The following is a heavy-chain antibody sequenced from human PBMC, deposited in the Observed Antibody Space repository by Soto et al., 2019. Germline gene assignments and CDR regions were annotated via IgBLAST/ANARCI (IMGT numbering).Heavy chain of an antibody. D-gene: IGHD2-21*02. Sequence: QVQLVQSGAEVKKPGASVKVSCKASVYTFTRYYMHWVRQAPGQGLEWMGIINPSGGSTSYAQKFQGRVTMTRDTSTSTVYMALSSMRSEDTAVYYCASGGYGGNSDYWGQGTLVTVSS. CDR2: INPSGGST. V-gene: IGHV1-46*01. J-gene: IGHJ4*02. CDR1: VYTFTRYY. CDR3: ASGGYGGNSDY.